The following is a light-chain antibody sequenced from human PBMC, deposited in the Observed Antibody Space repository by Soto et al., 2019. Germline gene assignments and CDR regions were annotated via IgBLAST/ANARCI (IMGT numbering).Light chain of an antibody. Sequence: DVQVTLSPATLSAYIRDRVTITCRASQSIGEWLAWYQQKPGKAPKLLIYTASTLESGVPSRFRGSGSGTDFALIITSLQPDDFATNQCHQYNSSFPEWTFAQGGRLEIK. CDR3: HQYNSSFPEWT. J-gene: IGKJ5*01. CDR1: QSIGEW. CDR2: TAS. V-gene: IGKV1-5*03.